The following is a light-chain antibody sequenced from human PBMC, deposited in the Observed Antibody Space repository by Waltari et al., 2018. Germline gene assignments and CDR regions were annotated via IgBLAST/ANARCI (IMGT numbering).Light chain of an antibody. CDR1: SSNIGAGHD. CDR2: GNN. J-gene: IGLJ2*01. Sequence: QSILTQPTSVSGAPGQRVTISCTGSSSNIGAGHDVHWYQAFPGTAPKLLIYGNNNRPSGIPDRFSGSTSGTTVTLTISGVQAEDEADYYCQSADSTSTHVVFGGGTKLTVL. V-gene: IGLV1-40*01. CDR3: QSADSTSTHVV.